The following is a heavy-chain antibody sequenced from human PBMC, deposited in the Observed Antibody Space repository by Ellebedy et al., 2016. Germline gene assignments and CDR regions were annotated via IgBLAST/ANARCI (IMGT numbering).Heavy chain of an antibody. D-gene: IGHD3-10*01. Sequence: GGSLRLXCAGSGFTFSTYSMNWVRQPPGKGLEWVSSISSKSSTIYYADSVKGRFTISRDNAKNSLFLQMSSLRAEDTAMYYCSRENYYQNTDYGGGDFWGQGTLVTVSS. CDR1: GFTFSTYS. V-gene: IGHV3-48*04. CDR2: ISSKSSTI. J-gene: IGHJ4*02. CDR3: SRENYYQNTDYGGGDF.